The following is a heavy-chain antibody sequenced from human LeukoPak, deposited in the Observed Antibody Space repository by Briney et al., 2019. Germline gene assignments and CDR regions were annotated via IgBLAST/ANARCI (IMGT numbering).Heavy chain of an antibody. CDR3: ATDPLWFGESDLDY. Sequence: ASVKVSCKVSGYTLTELSMHWVRQAPGKGLEWMGGFDPEDGETIYAQKFQGRVTMTEDTSTDTAYVELSSLRSEDTAVYYCATDPLWFGESDLDYWGQGTLVTVSS. V-gene: IGHV1-24*01. CDR2: FDPEDGET. D-gene: IGHD3-10*01. J-gene: IGHJ4*02. CDR1: GYTLTELS.